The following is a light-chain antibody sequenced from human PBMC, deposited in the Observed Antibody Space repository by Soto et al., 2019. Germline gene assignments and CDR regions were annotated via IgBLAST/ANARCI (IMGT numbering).Light chain of an antibody. CDR2: DAS. CDR3: QQYGSSPIT. Sequence: DIQLTQSPSFLSASVGDRVTITCRASQGISTYLAWYQQKLGKAPKLLIYDASTLQSGVPSRFSGSRSGTEFTLTISRLEPEDFAVYYCQQYGSSPITFGQGTRLEIK. V-gene: IGKV1-9*01. J-gene: IGKJ5*01. CDR1: QGISTY.